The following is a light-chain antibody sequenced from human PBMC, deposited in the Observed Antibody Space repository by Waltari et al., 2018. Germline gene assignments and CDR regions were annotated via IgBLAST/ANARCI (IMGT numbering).Light chain of an antibody. V-gene: IGKV3-20*01. Sequence: EIVLTQSPGTLSLFPGERVTLSCRASQSVSIKFFSWYQQKPGQAPRLLLHTTSTRATGVPDRFSGSGTGIDFSLTISRLEPEDSAVYYCQQYGGFPYTFGQGTNLEI. CDR2: TTS. CDR3: QQYGGFPYT. J-gene: IGKJ2*01. CDR1: QSVSIKF.